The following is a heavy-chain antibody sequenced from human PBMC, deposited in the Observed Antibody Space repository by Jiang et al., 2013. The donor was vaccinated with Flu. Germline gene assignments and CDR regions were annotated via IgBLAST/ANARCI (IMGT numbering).Heavy chain of an antibody. CDR1: GFTFSSYW. CDR2: INSDGSST. Sequence: GGSLRLSCAASGFTFSSYWMHWVRQAPGKGLVWVSRINSDGSSTSYADSVKGRFTISRDNAKNTLYLQMNSLRAEDTAVYYCAREGMATIHPDAFDIWGQGTMVTVSS. J-gene: IGHJ3*02. V-gene: IGHV3-74*01. CDR3: AREGMATIHPDAFDI. D-gene: IGHD5-24*01.